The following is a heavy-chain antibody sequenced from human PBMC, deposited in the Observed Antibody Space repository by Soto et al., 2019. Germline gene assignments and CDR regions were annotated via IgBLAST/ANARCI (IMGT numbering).Heavy chain of an antibody. CDR1: GFTFSDYY. CDR2: ISGSGSTI. J-gene: IGHJ4*02. Sequence: GGSLRLSCAASGFTFSDYYMSWIRQAPGKGLEWVSYISGSGSTIYFADSMKGRFTISRDNTKNSLYLQMNSLRAEDTAVYYCARKRCSTTACYRYFDYWGQGTLVTVSS. CDR3: ARKRCSTTACYRYFDY. V-gene: IGHV3-11*01. D-gene: IGHD2-2*02.